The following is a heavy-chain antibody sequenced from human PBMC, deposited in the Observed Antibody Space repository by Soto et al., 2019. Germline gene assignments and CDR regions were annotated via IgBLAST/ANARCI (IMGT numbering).Heavy chain of an antibody. CDR1: GGSISSSSYY. CDR2: IYYSGST. Sequence: SETLSLTCTVSGGSISSSSYYWGWIRQPPGKGLEWIGSIYYSGSTYYNPSLKSRVTISVDTSKNQFSLKLSSVTAADTAVYYCATSPDRGYGMDVWGQGTTVTVSS. D-gene: IGHD3-10*01. V-gene: IGHV4-39*01. J-gene: IGHJ6*02. CDR3: ATSPDRGYGMDV.